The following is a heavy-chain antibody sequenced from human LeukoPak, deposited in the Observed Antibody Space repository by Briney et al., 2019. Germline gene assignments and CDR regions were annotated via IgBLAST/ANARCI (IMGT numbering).Heavy chain of an antibody. D-gene: IGHD3-10*01. CDR3: ARHGGVVRGQGSDAFDI. Sequence: SETLSLTCTVSGGSISSYFWSWVRQPPGKGLEWIGYLYYSGSTKYNPSLKSRVTMSLDTSKNQFSLKLTSVTAADTAVYYCARHGGVVRGQGSDAFDIWGQGTMVTVSS. CDR1: GGSISSYF. V-gene: IGHV4-59*08. J-gene: IGHJ3*02. CDR2: LYYSGST.